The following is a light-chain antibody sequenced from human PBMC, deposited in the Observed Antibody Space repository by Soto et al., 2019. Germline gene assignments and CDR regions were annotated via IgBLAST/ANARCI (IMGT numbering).Light chain of an antibody. J-gene: IGKJ2*01. CDR3: KQYGSSPYT. CDR1: QSVSSSS. V-gene: IGKV3-20*01. CDR2: GAS. Sequence: EIVLTQSPGTLSLSPGERATLSCRASQSVSSSSLAWYQQKPGQAPRLLIYGASSRATGIPDRFSGSGSETDFTLTISRLEPEDFAVFYCKQYGSSPYTFGQGTKLEIK.